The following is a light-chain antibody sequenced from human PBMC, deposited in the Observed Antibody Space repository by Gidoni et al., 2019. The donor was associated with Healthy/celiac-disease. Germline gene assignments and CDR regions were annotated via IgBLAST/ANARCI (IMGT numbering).Light chain of an antibody. CDR2: GNS. Sequence: QSVLTQPPSVSGAPGQRVTISCTGSRPNIGAGYDVHWYQQLPGTAPKLLIYGNSNRPSGVPDRFSGSKSGSSASRAITGLQAEDEADYYGQSYDSSLSGWGVFGGGTKLTVL. CDR1: RPNIGAGYD. J-gene: IGLJ2*01. V-gene: IGLV1-40*01. CDR3: QSYDSSLSGWGV.